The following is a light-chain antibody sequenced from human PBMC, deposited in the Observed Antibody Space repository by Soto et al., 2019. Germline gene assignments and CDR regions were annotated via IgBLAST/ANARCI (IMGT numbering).Light chain of an antibody. J-gene: IGLJ1*01. CDR3: FSYAGNSVYV. V-gene: IGLV2-23*02. CDR1: SSDVGAYIF. Sequence: QSALTQPASVSGSPGQSITISCTGTSSDVGAYIFVSWYQQYPGKAPKLMIYDITNRPSGVSDRFSGSKSGYTASLTISGLQAEDAADYYCFSYAGNSVYVFGTGTKVTVL. CDR2: DIT.